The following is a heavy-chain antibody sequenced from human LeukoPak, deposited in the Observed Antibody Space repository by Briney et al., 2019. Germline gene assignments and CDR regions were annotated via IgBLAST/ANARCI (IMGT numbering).Heavy chain of an antibody. CDR2: ISYDGSNK. CDR1: GFTFTSYA. D-gene: IGHD4-11*01. J-gene: IGHJ6*03. V-gene: IGHV3-30-3*01. CDR3: ARGDYGNYVRYYYYYMDV. Sequence: GGSLRLSCAASGFTFTSYAMHWVRQAPGKGLEWVAVISYDGSNKYYADSVKGRFTISRDNSKNTLYLQMNSLRAEDTAVYYCARGDYGNYVRYYYYYMDVWGKGTTGTVSS.